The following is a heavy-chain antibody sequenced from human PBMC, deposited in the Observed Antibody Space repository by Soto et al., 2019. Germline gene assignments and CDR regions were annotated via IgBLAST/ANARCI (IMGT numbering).Heavy chain of an antibody. CDR2: IYYSGST. Sequence: VQLQESGPGLVKPSETLSLTCTVSGGSLSGYYWSWIRQPPGKGLEWIGYIYYSGSTNYNPSLNMRVTMSVDTTEIQFSLNLISVTAADTAVYRCARHDTFCDTTSCYGPYFRHWGQGTLVTVSS. CDR1: GGSLSGYY. J-gene: IGHJ1*01. V-gene: IGHV4-59*08. D-gene: IGHD3-22*01. CDR3: ARHDTFCDTTSCYGPYFRH.